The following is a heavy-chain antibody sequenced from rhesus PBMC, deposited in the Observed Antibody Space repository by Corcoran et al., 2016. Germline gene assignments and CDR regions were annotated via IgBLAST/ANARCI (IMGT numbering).Heavy chain of an antibody. CDR3: ARAPWIAVAGQFDY. CDR1: GGSISSSNW. D-gene: IGHD6-37*01. J-gene: IGHJ6*01. V-gene: IGHV4-92*01. Sequence: QVQLQESGPGLVKPSETLSLTCAVSGGSISSSNWWSWIRQPPGKGLEWIGRISGRGGSTDDNPSLKSRVTISTDTSKNQFSLKLSSVTAADTAVYYCARAPWIAVAGQFDYWGQGVVVTVSS. CDR2: ISGRGGST.